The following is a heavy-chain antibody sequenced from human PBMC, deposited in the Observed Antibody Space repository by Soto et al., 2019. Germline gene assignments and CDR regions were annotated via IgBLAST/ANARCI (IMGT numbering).Heavy chain of an antibody. CDR3: ARWSYLDY. V-gene: IGHV3-23*01. J-gene: IGHJ4*02. CDR2: ISGSDGKT. D-gene: IGHD3-3*01. CDR1: GLSFGSYA. Sequence: GGSLRLSCAASGLSFGSYALSWVRQAPGKALEWVSTISGSDGKTFYADSVKGRFSISRDTSQNTLYLQMNSLRADDTAIYYCARWSYLDYWGQGTRVTVSS.